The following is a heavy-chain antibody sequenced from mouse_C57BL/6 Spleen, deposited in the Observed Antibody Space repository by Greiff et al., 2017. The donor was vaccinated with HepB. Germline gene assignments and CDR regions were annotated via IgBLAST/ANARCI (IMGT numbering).Heavy chain of an antibody. CDR3: AREIYDYGSSGYFDV. Sequence: QVQLQQPGAELVRPGSSVKLSCKASGYTFTSYWMEWVKQRPGQGLEWIGNIYPSDSETHYNQKFKDKATLTVDKSSSTAYLQLSSLTSEDSAVYYCAREIYDYGSSGYFDVWGTGTTVTVSS. V-gene: IGHV1-61*01. CDR2: IYPSDSET. J-gene: IGHJ1*03. D-gene: IGHD1-1*01. CDR1: GYTFTSYW.